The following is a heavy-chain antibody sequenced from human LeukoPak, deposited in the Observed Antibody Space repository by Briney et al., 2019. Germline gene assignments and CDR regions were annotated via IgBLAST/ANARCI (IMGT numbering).Heavy chain of an antibody. D-gene: IGHD4-17*01. CDR1: GGLISTYY. CDR3: ARVRNTVTGENDY. J-gene: IGHJ4*02. CDR2: IYYSGST. V-gene: IGHV4-59*01. Sequence: SETLSLTCTVPGGLISTYYWSWVRQPPGKGLEWIGYIYYSGSTNYNPSLKSRVTISVDTSKNQFSLRLSSVTAADTAVYYCARVRNTVTGENDYWGQGTLVTVSS.